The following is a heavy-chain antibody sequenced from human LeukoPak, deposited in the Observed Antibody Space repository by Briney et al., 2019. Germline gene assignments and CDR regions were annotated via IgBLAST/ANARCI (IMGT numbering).Heavy chain of an antibody. J-gene: IGHJ5*02. CDR1: GGSISTYY. Sequence: SETLSLTCTVSGGSISTYYWSWIRQPPGKGLEWIGYIYYSGSTNYNPSLKSRVTISVDTSKNQFSLKLSSVTAADTAVYYCARNTAMVQWFDPWGQGTLVTVSS. CDR3: ARNTAMVQWFDP. D-gene: IGHD5-18*01. V-gene: IGHV4-59*01. CDR2: IYYSGST.